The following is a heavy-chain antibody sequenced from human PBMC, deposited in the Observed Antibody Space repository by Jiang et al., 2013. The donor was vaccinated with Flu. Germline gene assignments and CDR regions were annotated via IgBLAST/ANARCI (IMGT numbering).Heavy chain of an antibody. CDR3: ARGVGGYGDYADY. CDR1: GGSLSSYA. J-gene: IGHJ4*02. CDR2: ILPIFGTS. D-gene: IGHD4-17*01. V-gene: IGHV1-69*06. Sequence: SGAEVKKPGSSVRVSCKDSGGSLSSYATYWVRQAPGQGLEWMGGILPIFGTSTYAQKLQGRVTITADRSTGTAYMELSSLRSEDTAIYYCARGVGGYGDYADYWGQGTLVTVSP.